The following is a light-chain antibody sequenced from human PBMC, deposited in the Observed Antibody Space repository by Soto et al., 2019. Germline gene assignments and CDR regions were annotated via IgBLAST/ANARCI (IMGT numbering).Light chain of an antibody. J-gene: IGKJ1*01. CDR3: QQRSNWPPT. CDR1: QSVSSY. CDR2: DAS. V-gene: IGKV3-11*01. Sequence: EIVLTQSPATLSLSPGERATLSFRASQSVSSYLAWYQQKPGQAPRLLIYDASNRATGIPARLSGSGSGTDFTLTISSLEPEDFAVYYCQQRSNWPPTFGQGTKV.